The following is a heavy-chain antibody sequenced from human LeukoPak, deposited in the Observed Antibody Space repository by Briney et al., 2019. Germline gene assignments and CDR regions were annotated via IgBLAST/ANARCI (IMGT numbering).Heavy chain of an antibody. CDR3: AKGYSSGWYEVSGFDY. CDR1: GFTFSSYA. D-gene: IGHD6-19*01. V-gene: IGHV3-23*01. Sequence: PGGSLRLSCAASGFTFSSYAMSWVRQAPGKGLEWVSAISGSGGSTYYADSVKGRFTISRDNSKNTLYLQMNSLRAEDTAVYYCAKGYSSGWYEVSGFDYWGPGTLVTVSS. J-gene: IGHJ4*02. CDR2: ISGSGGST.